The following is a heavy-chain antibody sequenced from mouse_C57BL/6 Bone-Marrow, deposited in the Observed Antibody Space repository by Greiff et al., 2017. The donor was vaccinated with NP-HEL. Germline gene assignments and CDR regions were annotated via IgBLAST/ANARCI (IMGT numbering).Heavy chain of an antibody. CDR3: ERRQGRHYFDY. J-gene: IGHJ2*01. CDR2: INPNNGGT. V-gene: IGHV1-26*01. Sequence: EVQLQQSGPELVKPGASVKISCKASGYTFTDYYMNWVKQSHGKSLEWIGDINPNNGGTSYNQKFKGKATLTVDKSSSTAYMKLRSLTSEDSAVYYCERRQGRHYFDYWGQGTTLTVSS. D-gene: IGHD2-14*01. CDR1: GYTFTDYY.